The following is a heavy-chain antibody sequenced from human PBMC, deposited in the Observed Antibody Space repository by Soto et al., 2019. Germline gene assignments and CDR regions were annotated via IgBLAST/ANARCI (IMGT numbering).Heavy chain of an antibody. CDR2: ISGSGGST. CDR1: GFTFSSYA. Sequence: GGSLRLSCAASGFTFSSYAMSWVRQAPGQGLEWVSAISGSGGSTYYADSVKGRFTISRDNSKNTLYLQMNSLRAEDTAVYYCAASGGYSYDVFDYWGQGTLVTVSS. V-gene: IGHV3-23*01. D-gene: IGHD5-18*01. CDR3: AASGGYSYDVFDY. J-gene: IGHJ4*02.